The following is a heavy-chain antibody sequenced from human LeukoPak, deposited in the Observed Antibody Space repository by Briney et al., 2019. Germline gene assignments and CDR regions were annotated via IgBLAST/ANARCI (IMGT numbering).Heavy chain of an antibody. D-gene: IGHD6-19*01. CDR2: IHYSGDT. CDR1: GASISSHY. Sequence: PSETLSLTCTVSGASISSHYWSWIRQPPGKGLEYIAYIHYSGDTNYNPSLKSRVTISIDTSKNQFSLKLSSVTAADTAVYYCARVRQWLFDYWGQGTLVTVSS. V-gene: IGHV4-59*11. J-gene: IGHJ4*02. CDR3: ARVRQWLFDY.